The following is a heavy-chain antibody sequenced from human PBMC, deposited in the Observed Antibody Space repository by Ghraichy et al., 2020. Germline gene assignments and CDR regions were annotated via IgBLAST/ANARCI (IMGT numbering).Heavy chain of an antibody. J-gene: IGHJ6*02. Sequence: GGSLRPSCAASGFTFSSYSMNWVRQAPGKGLEWVSSISSSSYIYYADSVKGRFTISRDNAKNSLYLQMNSLRAEDTAVYYCASLPAGYGMDVWGQGTTVTVSS. V-gene: IGHV3-21*01. CDR1: GFTFSSYS. CDR3: ASLPAGYGMDV. CDR2: ISSSSYI.